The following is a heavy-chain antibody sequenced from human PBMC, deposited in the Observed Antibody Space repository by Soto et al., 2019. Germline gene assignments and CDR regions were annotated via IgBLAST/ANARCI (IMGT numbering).Heavy chain of an antibody. D-gene: IGHD1-26*01. J-gene: IGHJ4*02. CDR2: IYYSGST. CDR1: GGSISNYY. Sequence: QVQLPESGPGLVKPSETLSLSCTVSGGSISNYYWSWIRQPPGKGLEWIGNIYYSGSTNYNPSLQGRVTMSVDTSKNQSSLSISSVTAADTAVYYCARGGGGERVGGDYCGQGTLVTFSS. CDR3: ARGGGGERVGGDY. V-gene: IGHV4-59*01.